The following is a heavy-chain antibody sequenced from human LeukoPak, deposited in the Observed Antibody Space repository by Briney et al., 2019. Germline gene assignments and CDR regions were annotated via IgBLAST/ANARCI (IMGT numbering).Heavy chain of an antibody. V-gene: IGHV1-18*01. CDR1: GYTFTSYG. CDR2: TSAYNGNT. J-gene: IGHJ6*02. D-gene: IGHD5-24*01. CDR3: ARDPGKRATHIDRYYYGMDV. Sequence: ASVKVSCKASGYTFTSYGISWVRQAPGQGLEWMGWTSAYNGNTNYAQKLQGRVTMTTDTSTSTAYMELRSLRSDDTAVYYCARDPGKRATHIDRYYYGMDVWGQGTTVTVSS.